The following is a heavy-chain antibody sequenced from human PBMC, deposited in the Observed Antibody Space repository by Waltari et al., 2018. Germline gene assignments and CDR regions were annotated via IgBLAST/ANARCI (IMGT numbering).Heavy chain of an antibody. Sequence: QVQLVQSGSELKKPGASVKISCKASGYIFTSYAINWLRQAPGKGPELMGWSTTNTGDPTYAQGFRGRFVFSLDTSVNTAYLEINSLKTEDTAIYYCAREVVPSRTIVVNWFDPWGQGTQVTVSS. J-gene: IGHJ5*02. CDR3: AREVVPSRTIVVNWFDP. CDR2: STTNTGDP. D-gene: IGHD2-2*01. CDR1: GYIFTSYA. V-gene: IGHV7-4-1*02.